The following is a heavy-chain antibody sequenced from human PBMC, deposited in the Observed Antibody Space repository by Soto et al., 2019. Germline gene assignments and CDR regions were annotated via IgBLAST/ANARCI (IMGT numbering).Heavy chain of an antibody. D-gene: IGHD2-21*01. CDR1: GYTFTSYA. J-gene: IGHJ4*02. Sequence: QVQLVQSGAEEKKPGASVKVSCKASGYTFTSYAMHWVRQAPGQRLEWMGWINAGNGNTKYSQKXQXXXTXSRDTSASTAYMELSSLRSEDTAVSYCARGGEPIDYWGQGTLVTVSS. CDR3: ARGGEPIDY. V-gene: IGHV1-3*05. CDR2: INAGNGNT.